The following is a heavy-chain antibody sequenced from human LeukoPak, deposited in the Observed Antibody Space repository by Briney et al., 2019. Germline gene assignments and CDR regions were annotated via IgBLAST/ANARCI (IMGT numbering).Heavy chain of an antibody. J-gene: IGHJ4*02. CDR2: ISSSSSTI. CDR3: ARDYSSSWYRYYFDY. D-gene: IGHD6-13*01. CDR1: GFTFSSYS. V-gene: IGHV3-48*04. Sequence: GGSLRLSCAASGFTFSSYSMNWVRQAPGKGLEWVSYISSSSSTIYYADSVKGRFTVSRDNAKNSLYLQMNSLRAEDTAVYYCARDYSSSWYRYYFDYWGQGTLVTVSS.